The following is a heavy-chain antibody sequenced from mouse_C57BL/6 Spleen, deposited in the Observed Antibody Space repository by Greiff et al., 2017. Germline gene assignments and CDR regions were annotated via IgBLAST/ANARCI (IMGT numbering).Heavy chain of an antibody. CDR3: AIDYDYNADYFDY. Sequence: QVQLQQPGAELVRPGASVKVSCKASGYTFTSYWMHWVKQRPGQGLEWIGRIHPSDSDTNYNQKFKGKATLTLDKSSTTASMQLSSLTSEDSAVYYDAIDYDYNADYFDYWGQGTPLTVSS. CDR1: GYTFTSYW. D-gene: IGHD2-4*01. J-gene: IGHJ2*01. CDR2: IHPSDSDT. V-gene: IGHV1-74*01.